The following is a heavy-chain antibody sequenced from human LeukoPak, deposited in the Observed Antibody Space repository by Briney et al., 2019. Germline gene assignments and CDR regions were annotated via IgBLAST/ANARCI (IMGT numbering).Heavy chain of an antibody. J-gene: IGHJ3*02. D-gene: IGHD2/OR15-2a*01. CDR2: ISWNSGSI. V-gene: IGHV3-9*01. CDR1: GFTFDDYA. Sequence: GGSLRLSCAASGFTFDDYAMHWVRQAPGKGLEWVSGISWNSGSIGYADSVKGRFTISRDNSKNTLYLQMNSLRAEDTAVYYCARDVEYDAFDIWGQGTMVTVSS. CDR3: ARDVEYDAFDI.